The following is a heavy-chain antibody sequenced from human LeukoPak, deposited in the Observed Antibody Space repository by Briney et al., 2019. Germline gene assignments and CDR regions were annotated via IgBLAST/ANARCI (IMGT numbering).Heavy chain of an antibody. Sequence: PGGSLRLSCEVSGFSVDGNYMTWVRQVPGRGLEWVALIFSGDSTDYPDSVKGRFNISRDKSKNTLHLQMDSLRPEDTAMYYCALTYYFDRRGYSYFDYWGQGALVTVSS. D-gene: IGHD3-22*01. V-gene: IGHV3-53*01. CDR1: GFSVDGNY. CDR3: ALTYYFDRRGYSYFDY. CDR2: IFSGDST. J-gene: IGHJ4*02.